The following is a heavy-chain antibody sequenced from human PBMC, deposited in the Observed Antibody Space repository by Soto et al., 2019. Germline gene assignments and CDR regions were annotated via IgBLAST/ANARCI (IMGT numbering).Heavy chain of an antibody. D-gene: IGHD3-10*01. J-gene: IGHJ4*02. CDR1: GFTFSTFW. CDR2: IKEDGSEI. CDR3: VRSSGWTGDY. Sequence: EVQLVESGGGLVQPGGSLRLSCVASGFTFSTFWMNWVRQVPGKGLEWVANIKEDGSEIHYVDSVKGRFTISRDNAKNSLYLQMSSLRVEDTVVYHCVRSSGWTGDYWGQGILVTVSS. V-gene: IGHV3-7*04.